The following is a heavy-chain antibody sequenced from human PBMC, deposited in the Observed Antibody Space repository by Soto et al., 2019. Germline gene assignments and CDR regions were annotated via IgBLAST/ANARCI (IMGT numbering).Heavy chain of an antibody. CDR3: ARQERLYDISTGNSDP. CDR2: IYYSGST. V-gene: IGHV4-31*03. Sequence: SETLSLTCTVSGGSISSGTYHWTWIRQHPEKGLEWIGYIYYSGSTYYNPSLKSRVTISVDTSKNQFSLKLSSVTAADTAVYYCARQERLYDISTGNSDPWGQGTLVTVSS. D-gene: IGHD3-9*01. CDR1: GGSISSGTYH. J-gene: IGHJ5*02.